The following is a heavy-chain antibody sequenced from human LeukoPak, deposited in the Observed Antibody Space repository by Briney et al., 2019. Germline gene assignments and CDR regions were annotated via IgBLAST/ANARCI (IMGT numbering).Heavy chain of an antibody. CDR1: GFTFSSYW. D-gene: IGHD6-19*01. Sequence: GGSLRLSCAASGFTFSSYWMSWVRQAPGKGLEWVANIKQDGSEKYYVDSVKGRFTISRDNAKSSLYLQMNSLRAEDTAVYYCARGIAVAVNDYWGQGTLATVSS. CDR3: ARGIAVAVNDY. V-gene: IGHV3-7*04. CDR2: IKQDGSEK. J-gene: IGHJ4*02.